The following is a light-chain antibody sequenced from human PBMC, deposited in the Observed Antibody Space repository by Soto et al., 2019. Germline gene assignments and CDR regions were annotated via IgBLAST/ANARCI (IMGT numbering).Light chain of an antibody. CDR1: QSISDS. Sequence: DIQMTQSPSTLSASVGDRVTITCRASQSISDSLAWYQQKPGKAPKLLIYEASSLKSGVPSRFSGSGSGTEYTLTISSLQPDDFAYYYCQQYNGYCTFGQGTKVEIK. CDR3: QQYNGYCT. CDR2: EAS. J-gene: IGKJ1*01. V-gene: IGKV1-5*03.